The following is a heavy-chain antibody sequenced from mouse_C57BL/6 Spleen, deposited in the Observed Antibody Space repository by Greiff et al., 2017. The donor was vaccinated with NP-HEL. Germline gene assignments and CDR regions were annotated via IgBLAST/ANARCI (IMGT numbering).Heavy chain of an antibody. CDR2: IRNKANGYTK. V-gene: IGHV7-3*01. CDR1: GFTFTDDY. Sequence: EVQLQESGGGLVQPGGSLSLSCAASGFTFTDDYMSWVRQPPGKALEWLGCIRNKANGYTKEYSASVKGRFTISRDNSQSILYLQMNALRAEDSATYYCARYIREGYPYFDYWGQGPTLTVSS. J-gene: IGHJ2*01. D-gene: IGHD2-2*01. CDR3: ARYIREGYPYFDY.